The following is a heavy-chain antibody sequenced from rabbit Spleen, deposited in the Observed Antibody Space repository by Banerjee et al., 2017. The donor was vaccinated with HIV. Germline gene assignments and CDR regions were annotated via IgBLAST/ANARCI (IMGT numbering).Heavy chain of an antibody. CDR3: ARDLVAVIGWNFNL. CDR1: GFSFSSYH. CDR2: IGTNSGST. V-gene: IGHV1S43*01. J-gene: IGHJ4*01. D-gene: IGHD5-1*01. Sequence: QEQLEESGGGLVKPEGSLTLTCTASGFSFSSYHMCWVRQAPGKGLEWIACIGTNSGSTWYASWVNGRFTISRSTSLNTVDLKMTSLTAADTATYFCARDLVAVIGWNFNLWGQGTLVTVS.